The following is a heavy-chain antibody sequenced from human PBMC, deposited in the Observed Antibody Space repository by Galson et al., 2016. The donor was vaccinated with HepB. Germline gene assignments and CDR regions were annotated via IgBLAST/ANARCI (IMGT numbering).Heavy chain of an antibody. CDR3: ARAADNTVV. CDR2: IWYDGNNK. CDR1: GFTFSTYG. V-gene: IGHV3-33*01. Sequence: LRLSCAASGFTFSTYGMHWVRQAPGKGLEWVAIIWYDGNNKYYADSVKGRFTISRDNSKNTLFLQMNSLRADDTAVYYCARAADNTVVWGQGTLVTVSS. J-gene: IGHJ4*02. D-gene: IGHD2-21*01.